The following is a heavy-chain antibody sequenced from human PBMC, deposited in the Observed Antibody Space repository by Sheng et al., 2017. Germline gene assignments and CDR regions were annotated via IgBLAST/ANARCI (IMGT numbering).Heavy chain of an antibody. Sequence: QVLLQQWGAGLLKAFGDPCPSPALSMVGPSVVTTGAGSASPHGKGLEYIGRINHSGSTNYNPSLKSRVTISVXTSKNHFSLKLTSVTAADTAVFYCARINYYYGSGSYDHWGQGTLVTVSS. CDR2: INHSGST. CDR3: ARINYYYGSGSYDH. D-gene: IGHD3-10*01. CDR1: VGPSVVTT. J-gene: IGHJ5*02. V-gene: IGHV4-34*01.